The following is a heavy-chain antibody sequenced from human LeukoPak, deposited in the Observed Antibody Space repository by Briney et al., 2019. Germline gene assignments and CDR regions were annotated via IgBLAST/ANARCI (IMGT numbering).Heavy chain of an antibody. CDR3: ARDSYSTSWMDV. Sequence: SETLSLSCTVSGGSISNYYWSWIRQPPGKGLDWIGYIYYSGSTNYSPSLKSRVTISVDMSKNQFSLKLSSVTAADTAVYYCARDSYSTSWMDVWGQGTTVTVS. J-gene: IGHJ6*02. V-gene: IGHV4-59*01. D-gene: IGHD6-6*01. CDR1: GGSISNYY. CDR2: IYYSGST.